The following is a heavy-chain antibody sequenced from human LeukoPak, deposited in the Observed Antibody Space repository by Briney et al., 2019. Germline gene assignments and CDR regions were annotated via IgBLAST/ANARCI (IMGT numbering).Heavy chain of an antibody. J-gene: IGHJ4*02. V-gene: IGHV3-7*01. CDR3: ARPLFGAISPGY. CDR2: IKEDGSET. D-gene: IGHD3-10*01. Sequence: GGSLLLSCAASGFTFSSHWMTWVRPAPGRGQEGVANIKEDGSETFYGDSVKGRFTISRDNAENSLNLQMDNLRPEDTAMYYCARPLFGAISPGYWGQGTLVTVSS. CDR1: GFTFSSHW.